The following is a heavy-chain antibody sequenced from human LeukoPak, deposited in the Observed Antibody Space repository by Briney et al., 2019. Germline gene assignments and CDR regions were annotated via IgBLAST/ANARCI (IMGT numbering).Heavy chain of an antibody. J-gene: IGHJ5*02. D-gene: IGHD3-22*01. Sequence: PSETLSLTCTVSGGSISSYYWNWIRQPAGKGLDWIGRIYTSGSTNYNPSLKSRVTMSVDTSKNQFSLKLSSVTAADTAVYYCARSYYYDSSGYYAGANWFDPWGQGTLVAVSS. V-gene: IGHV4-4*07. CDR2: IYTSGST. CDR1: GGSISSYY. CDR3: ARSYYYDSSGYYAGANWFDP.